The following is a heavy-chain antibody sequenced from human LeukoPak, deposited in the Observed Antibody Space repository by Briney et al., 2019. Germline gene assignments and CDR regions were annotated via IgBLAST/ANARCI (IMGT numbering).Heavy chain of an antibody. V-gene: IGHV1-69*13. Sequence: GASVKVSCKASGYTFTSYGISWVRQAPGQGLEWMGGIIPIFGTANYAQKFQGRVTITADESTSTAYMELSSLRSEDTAVYYCARASYYGSGSYTAFDIWGQGTMVTVSS. CDR1: GYTFTSYG. CDR3: ARASYYGSGSYTAFDI. J-gene: IGHJ3*02. D-gene: IGHD3-10*01. CDR2: IIPIFGTA.